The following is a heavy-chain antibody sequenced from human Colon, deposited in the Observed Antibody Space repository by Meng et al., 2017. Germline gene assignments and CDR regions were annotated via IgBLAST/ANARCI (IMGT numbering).Heavy chain of an antibody. D-gene: IGHD3-16*01. J-gene: IGHJ5*02. CDR3: ARTPFGGAVGTIGNWFDP. Sequence: QFQLVQAGAEVKKPAASVKVSCKASGDTFSSSGISWVRQAPGQGLEWMGWVSVYTTNYARKFQDRVAMTTDTSTSTAYMELRSLRSDDTAVYYCARTPFGGAVGTIGNWFDPWGQGTLVTVFS. V-gene: IGHV1-18*01. CDR2: VSVYTT. CDR1: GDTFSSSG.